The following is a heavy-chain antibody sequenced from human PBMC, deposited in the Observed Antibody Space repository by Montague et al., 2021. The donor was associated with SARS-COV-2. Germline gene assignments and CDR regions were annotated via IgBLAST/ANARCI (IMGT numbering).Heavy chain of an antibody. Sequence: SLILSCAASGFTCDDYGMSWVRQAPGKGLEWISGINWNGGSTGYADSVKGRFTISRDNAKNSLYLQMNSLRAEDTALYHCVRLQRGYDSSGYYYDDAFDIWGQGTMVTVSS. CDR3: VRLQRGYDSSGYYYDDAFDI. J-gene: IGHJ3*02. V-gene: IGHV3-20*01. CDR2: INWNGGST. D-gene: IGHD3-22*01. CDR1: GFTCDDYG.